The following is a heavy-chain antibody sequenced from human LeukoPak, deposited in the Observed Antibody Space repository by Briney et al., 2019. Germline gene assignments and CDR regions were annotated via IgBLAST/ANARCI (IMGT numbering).Heavy chain of an antibody. CDR3: ARVAKWVPDH. CDR2: INHSGST. J-gene: IGHJ4*02. CDR1: GGSFSGYY. D-gene: IGHD5-12*01. Sequence: PSETLSLTCAVYGGSFSGYYWSWIRQPPGKGLEWIGEINHSGSTNYNPSLKSRVTISVDTSKNQFSLKLSSVTAADTAVYYCARVAKWVPDHWGQGTLVTVSS. V-gene: IGHV4-34*01.